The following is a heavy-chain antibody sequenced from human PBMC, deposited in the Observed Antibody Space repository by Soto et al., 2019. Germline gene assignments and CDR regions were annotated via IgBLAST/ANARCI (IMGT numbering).Heavy chain of an antibody. J-gene: IGHJ5*02. V-gene: IGHV3-30*18. CDR1: GFTFSSYG. CDR2: ISYHGNDK. Sequence: QVQVVESGGGVVQPGRSLRLSCAASGFTFSSYGMHWVRQAPGKGLEWLAVISYHGNDKYYADSVKGRFTSSRDNFKSTLYLQMSSLRAEDAAIYFCAKDLLHNTVTTCGSWGQGNLVPVSS. D-gene: IGHD4-17*01. CDR3: AKDLLHNTVTTCGS.